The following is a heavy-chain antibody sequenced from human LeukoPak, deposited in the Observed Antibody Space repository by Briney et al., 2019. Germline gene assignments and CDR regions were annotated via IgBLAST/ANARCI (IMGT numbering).Heavy chain of an antibody. J-gene: IGHJ3*02. CDR2: IYDGGST. V-gene: IGHV4-39*01. CDR1: GASIGSTTYY. D-gene: IGHD5-12*01. CDR3: ATHRRPGSGGYENAFEI. Sequence: NPSETLSLTCTVSGASIGSTTYYWDWFRQPPGKGLEWIGNIYDGGSTHYNPSLKSRLTMSVDTSKNHFSLRLNSVTAADTAIYYCATHRRPGSGGYENAFEIWGQGTMFTVSS.